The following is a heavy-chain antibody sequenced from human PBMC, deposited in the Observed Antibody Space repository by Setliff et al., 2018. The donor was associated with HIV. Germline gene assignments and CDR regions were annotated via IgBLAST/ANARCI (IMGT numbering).Heavy chain of an antibody. CDR1: GHTFINYY. V-gene: IGHV1-2*02. CDR2: IYSGGGT. J-gene: IGHJ4*02. CDR3: ARDGGYSSGWDFDY. D-gene: IGHD6-19*01. Sequence: ASVKVSCKAPGHTFINYYIHWVRQAPGQGLEWMGIIYSGGGTNYAQKSQGRVTMTRDTSISTAYMELSRLRSDDTAVYYCARDGGYSSGWDFDYWGQGTLVTVSS.